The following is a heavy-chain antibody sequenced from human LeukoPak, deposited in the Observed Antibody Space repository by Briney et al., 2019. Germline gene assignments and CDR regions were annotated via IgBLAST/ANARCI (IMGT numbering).Heavy chain of an antibody. CDR3: AKDRFAMIVVVTLDY. V-gene: IGHV3-30*02. Sequence: GGSLRLSCAASGFTFSSYGMHWVRQAPGKGLEWVAFIRYDGSNKYYADSVKGRFTISRDNSKNTLYLQMNSLRAEDTAVYYCAKDRFAMIVVVTLDYWGQGTLVTVSS. J-gene: IGHJ4*02. CDR1: GFTFSSYG. D-gene: IGHD3-22*01. CDR2: IRYDGSNK.